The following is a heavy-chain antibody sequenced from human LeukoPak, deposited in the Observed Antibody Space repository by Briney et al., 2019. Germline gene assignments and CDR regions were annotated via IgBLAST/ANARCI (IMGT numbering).Heavy chain of an antibody. V-gene: IGHV3-48*04. Sequence: GGSLRLSCAASGFTFSTYNMNWVRQAPGKGLEWVSYISGSSSTIYYADSVKGRFTISRDNAKNSLYLQMNSLRAEDTAVYYCARVGRYCSSTSCSYFDYWGQGTLVTVSS. CDR1: GFTFSTYN. J-gene: IGHJ4*02. D-gene: IGHD2-2*01. CDR3: ARVGRYCSSTSCSYFDY. CDR2: ISGSSSTI.